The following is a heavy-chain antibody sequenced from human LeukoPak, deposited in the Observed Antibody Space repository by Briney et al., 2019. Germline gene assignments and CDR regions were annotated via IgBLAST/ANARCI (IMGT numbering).Heavy chain of an antibody. CDR1: GFRFSDFT. V-gene: IGHV3-23*01. Sequence: GGSLRLSCAASGFRFSDFTMTWVRQAPGKGPEWVSAIGGRGGSTYYADSLGGRFTISRDNSKDMVYLQMNSLRVEDTATYYCGKEGGAWGQGTKVTVSS. CDR3: GKEGGA. CDR2: IGGRGGST. D-gene: IGHD3-16*01. J-gene: IGHJ5*02.